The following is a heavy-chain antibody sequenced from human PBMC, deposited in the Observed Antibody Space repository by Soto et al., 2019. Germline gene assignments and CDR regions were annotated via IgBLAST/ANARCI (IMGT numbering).Heavy chain of an antibody. Sequence: SVKVSCKASGGTFSSYTINWVRQAPGQGLEWMGGIIPIFGTTDYAKKFQGRVTITADESTSTAYMELSSLRSEDTAVYYCARYASSGNNSVWYTFDPWGQGTLVTVSS. D-gene: IGHD6-19*01. CDR2: IIPIFGTT. V-gene: IGHV1-69*13. J-gene: IGHJ5*02. CDR3: ARYASSGNNSVWYTFDP. CDR1: GGTFSSYT.